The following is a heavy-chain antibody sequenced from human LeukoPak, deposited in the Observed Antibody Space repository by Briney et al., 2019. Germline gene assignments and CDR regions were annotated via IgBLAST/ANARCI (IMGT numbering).Heavy chain of an antibody. Sequence: GGSLRLSCAASGFTFGRYAMSWVRQAPGKGLECVSGISGSGGSPDYADSVKGRFTISRDNSKNTLYLQMNSLRPEDTAVYYCAKDSYTRDAGYWGQGTLVTVSS. CDR2: ISGSGGSP. V-gene: IGHV3-23*01. J-gene: IGHJ4*02. CDR3: AKDSYTRDAGY. CDR1: GFTFGRYA. D-gene: IGHD6-13*01.